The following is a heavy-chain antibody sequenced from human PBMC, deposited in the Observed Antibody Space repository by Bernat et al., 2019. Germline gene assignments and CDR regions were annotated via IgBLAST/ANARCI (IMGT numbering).Heavy chain of an antibody. V-gene: IGHV1-69*02. J-gene: IGHJ4*02. CDR1: GGTFSSYT. CDR2: IIPILGIA. D-gene: IGHD5-12*01. Sequence: QVQLVQSGAEVKKPGSSVKVSCKASGGTFSSYTISWVRQAPGQGLEWMGRIIPILGIANYAQKFQGRVTITADKSTSTAYMELSSLRSEDTAVYYCARYLHGYSAYDHYWGQGTLVTVSS. CDR3: ARYLHGYSAYDHY.